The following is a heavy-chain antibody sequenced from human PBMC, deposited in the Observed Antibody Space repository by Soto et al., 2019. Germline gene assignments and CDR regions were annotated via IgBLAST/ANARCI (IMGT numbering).Heavy chain of an antibody. D-gene: IGHD2-21*02. CDR1: GGSISSGGYY. J-gene: IGHJ4*02. Sequence: QVQLQESGPGLVKPSQTLSLTCTVSGGSISSGGYYWRWIRQHPGKGLEWIGYIYYSGSTYYNPSLKSRVTISVDTSKNQFSLKLSSVTAADTAVYYCARVGLVVTATYSFDYWGQGTLVTVSS. V-gene: IGHV4-31*03. CDR2: IYYSGST. CDR3: ARVGLVVTATYSFDY.